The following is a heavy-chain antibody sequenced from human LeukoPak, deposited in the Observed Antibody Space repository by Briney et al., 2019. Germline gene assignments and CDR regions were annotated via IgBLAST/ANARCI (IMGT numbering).Heavy chain of an antibody. V-gene: IGHV4-38-2*02. CDR2: IYRSGST. D-gene: IGHD6-13*01. J-gene: IGHJ5*02. Sequence: PSETLSLTCTVSGYSISSGYYWVWIRQPPGKGLEWIGSIYRSGSTNYNPSLKSRVTISVDTSKNQFSLKVNSVTAADTAVYYCARHWISQRGSFVSRSSWYGGSWFDPWGQGTLVTVSS. CDR3: ARHWISQRGSFVSRSSWYGGSWFDP. CDR1: GYSISSGYY.